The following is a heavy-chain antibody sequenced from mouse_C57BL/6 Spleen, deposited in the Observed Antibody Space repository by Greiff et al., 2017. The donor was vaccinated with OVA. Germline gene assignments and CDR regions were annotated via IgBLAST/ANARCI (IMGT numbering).Heavy chain of an antibody. CDR2: INPNNGGT. Sequence: VQLQQSGPELVKPGASVKISCKASGYTFTDYYMNWVKQSPGKSLEWLGDINPNNGGTSYNQKFKGKATLTVDKSSSTAYMELRSLTSEDSAVYYCARYTTVVPYYYAMDYWGQGTSVTVSS. CDR1: GYTFTDYY. J-gene: IGHJ4*01. D-gene: IGHD1-1*01. CDR3: ARYTTVVPYYYAMDY. V-gene: IGHV1-26*01.